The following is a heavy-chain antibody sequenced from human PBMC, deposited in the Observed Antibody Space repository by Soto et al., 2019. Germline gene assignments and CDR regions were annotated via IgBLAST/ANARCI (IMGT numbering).Heavy chain of an antibody. CDR1: GYTFTGYY. V-gene: IGHV1-2*02. J-gene: IGHJ3*02. Sequence: ASVKVSCKASGYTFTGYYMHWVLQAPGQGLEWMGWTNPNSGGTHYAQKFPGRVTMTRATSICTAYMDLSRLRSNDTAVYYCARDHSKWELMGRGAFDIWGQGTMVTVSS. CDR2: TNPNSGGT. D-gene: IGHD1-26*01. CDR3: ARDHSKWELMGRGAFDI.